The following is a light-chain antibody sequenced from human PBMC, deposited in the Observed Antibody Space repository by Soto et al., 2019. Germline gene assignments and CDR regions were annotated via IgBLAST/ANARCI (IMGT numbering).Light chain of an antibody. CDR3: QQYNSYAWT. V-gene: IGKV1-5*01. J-gene: IGKJ1*01. CDR2: DAS. Sequence: DIPMTQSPSTLSASVGDRVTITCRASQSISTWLAWYQQKPGKAPKLLIYDASSLESGVPSRFSGSGSGTEFTLTISSLQPDDFATYHCQQYNSYAWTFGQGTKVEIK. CDR1: QSISTW.